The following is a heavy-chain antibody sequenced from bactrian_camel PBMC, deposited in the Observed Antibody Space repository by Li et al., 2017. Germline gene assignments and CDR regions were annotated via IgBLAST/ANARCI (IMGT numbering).Heavy chain of an antibody. Sequence: GSGFTDSHYCMGWFRQAPGKEREGVAGIDSYGDTNYGDSVKGRFTISKDNAKNTLYLQMNSLKPEDTAVYYCTSFFFNDTATTEIYT. CDR1: GFTDSHYC. D-gene: IGHD2*01. CDR2: IDSYGDT. V-gene: IGHV3S6*01.